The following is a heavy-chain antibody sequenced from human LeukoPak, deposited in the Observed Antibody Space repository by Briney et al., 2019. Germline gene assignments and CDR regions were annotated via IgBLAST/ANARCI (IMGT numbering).Heavy chain of an antibody. CDR1: GYSFTSYW. D-gene: IGHD6-13*01. J-gene: IGHJ4*02. V-gene: IGHV5-51*01. CDR3: ARRAAAGTGEFDY. CDR2: IYPRDSDT. Sequence: GESPKISCKGSGYSFTSYWTGWVRQMPGKGLEWMGIIYPRDSDTRYSPSSQSQVTISADKSINTAYLQWSSVKASDTAMYYCARRAAAGTGEFDYWGQGTLVTVSS.